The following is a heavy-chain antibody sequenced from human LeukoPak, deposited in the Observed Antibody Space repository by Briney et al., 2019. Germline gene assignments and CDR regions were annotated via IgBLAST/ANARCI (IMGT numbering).Heavy chain of an antibody. CDR3: AKDEGGASFLGY. J-gene: IGHJ4*02. Sequence: GRSPRLSCAASGFTFSSYAMHWVRQAPGKGLEWVAVISYDGSNKYYADTVKGRFTISRDNSKNTLYLQMNSLRAEDTAVYYCAKDEGGASFLGYWGQGTLVTVSS. CDR1: GFTFSSYA. CDR2: ISYDGSNK. V-gene: IGHV3-30-3*01. D-gene: IGHD3-3*01.